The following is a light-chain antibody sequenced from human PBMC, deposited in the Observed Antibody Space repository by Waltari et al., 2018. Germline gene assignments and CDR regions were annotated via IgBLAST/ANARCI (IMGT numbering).Light chain of an antibody. CDR3: CSYGGSYTLVV. Sequence: QSALTQPRSVSGSPGQSVTIPCTGSSGGVGDFPYVPWYQQHPGKAPKLMIYDVTKRPSGVPDRFSGSRSADTASLTISGLQAEDEADYYCCSYGGSYTLVVFGGGTKLTVL. V-gene: IGLV2-11*01. CDR1: SGGVGDFPY. J-gene: IGLJ2*01. CDR2: DVT.